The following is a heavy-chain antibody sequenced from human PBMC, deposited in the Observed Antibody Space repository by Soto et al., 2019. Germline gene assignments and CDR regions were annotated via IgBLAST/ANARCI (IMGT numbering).Heavy chain of an antibody. J-gene: IGHJ4*02. D-gene: IGHD2-2*01. CDR3: AKEYCHSSRCFLTDY. CDR1: GYTFTSFG. Sequence: ASVKVSCNAPGYTFTSFGISWVRQAPGQGLEWMGWIDPKNGNTKDAQKFQGRVTMTTDTSTSTAYMELRSLRSDDTAVYYCAKEYCHSSRCFLTDYWGQGALVTVSS. V-gene: IGHV1-18*01. CDR2: IDPKNGNT.